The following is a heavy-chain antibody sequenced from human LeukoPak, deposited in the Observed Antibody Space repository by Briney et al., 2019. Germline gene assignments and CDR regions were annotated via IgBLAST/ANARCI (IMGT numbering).Heavy chain of an antibody. CDR1: GFTFRSYS. D-gene: IGHD1-7*01. J-gene: IGHJ4*02. V-gene: IGHV3-64*01. CDR3: AKEGKTRKWNYYQAKEVY. CDR2: ISSNGGST. Sequence: GGSLRLSCAASGFTFRSYSMNWVRQAPGKGLEYVSAISSNGGSTYYANSVKGRFTISRDNSKNTLYLQMGSLRAEDMAVYYCAKEGKTRKWNYYQAKEVYWGQGTLVTVSS.